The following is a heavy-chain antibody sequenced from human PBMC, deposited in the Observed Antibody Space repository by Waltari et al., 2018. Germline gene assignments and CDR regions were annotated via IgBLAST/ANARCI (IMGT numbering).Heavy chain of an antibody. D-gene: IGHD3-3*01. Sequence: EVQLLESGGGLVQPGGSLRLSCAASGFTFSSYAMSWVHQAPGKGLEWVSAISGSGGSTYYADSVKGRFTISRDNSKNTLYLQMNSLRAEDTAVYYCAKGPAFWSGQGGFDPWGQGTLVTVSS. J-gene: IGHJ5*02. CDR1: GFTFSSYA. CDR2: ISGSGGST. CDR3: AKGPAFWSGQGGFDP. V-gene: IGHV3-23*01.